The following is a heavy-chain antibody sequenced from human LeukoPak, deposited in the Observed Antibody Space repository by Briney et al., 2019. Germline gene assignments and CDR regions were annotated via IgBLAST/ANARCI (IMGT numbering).Heavy chain of an antibody. J-gene: IGHJ5*02. D-gene: IGHD6-19*01. CDR3: ARVDSSGWLGFDP. Sequence: GGSLRLSCAASGFTFSSYWMHWVRQAPGKGLVWVSRINSDGSSTSYADSVKGRFTISRDNSKNTLYLQMNSLRAEDTAVYYCARVDSSGWLGFDPWGQGTLVTVSS. CDR2: INSDGSST. CDR1: GFTFSSYW. V-gene: IGHV3-74*01.